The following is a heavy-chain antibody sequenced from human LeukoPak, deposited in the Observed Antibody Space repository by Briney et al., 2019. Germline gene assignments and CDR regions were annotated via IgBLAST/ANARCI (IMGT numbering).Heavy chain of an antibody. CDR2: INAGNGNT. V-gene: IGHV1-3*01. Sequence: ASVKVSCKASGYTFTSYAMHWVHQAPGQRLEWMGWINAGNGNTKYSQKFQGRVTITRDTSASTAYMELSSLRSEDTAVYYCARGYCSSTSCYRGPFDYWGQGTLVTVSS. CDR1: GYTFTSYA. CDR3: ARGYCSSTSCYRGPFDY. D-gene: IGHD2-2*01. J-gene: IGHJ4*02.